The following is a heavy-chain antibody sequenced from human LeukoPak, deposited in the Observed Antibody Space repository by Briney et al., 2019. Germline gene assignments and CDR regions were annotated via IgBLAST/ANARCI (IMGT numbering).Heavy chain of an antibody. Sequence: SETLSLTCTVSGGSISSSSYYWGWIRQPPGKGLEWIGSIYYSGSTYYNPSLKTRVTISVDTSKNQFSLKLSSVTAADTAVYYCARQLGYCSSTSCYADKVDYWGQGTLVTVSS. CDR3: ARQLGYCSSTSCYADKVDY. J-gene: IGHJ4*02. V-gene: IGHV4-39*01. D-gene: IGHD2-2*01. CDR1: GGSISSSSYY. CDR2: IYYSGST.